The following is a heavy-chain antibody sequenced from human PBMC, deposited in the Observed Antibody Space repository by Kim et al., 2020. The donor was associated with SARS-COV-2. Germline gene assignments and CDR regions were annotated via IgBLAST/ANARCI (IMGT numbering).Heavy chain of an antibody. CDR1: GFTLDDYA. CDR2: ISGDGDRT. J-gene: IGHJ6*02. D-gene: IGHD2-2*01. Sequence: GGSLRLSCAASGFTLDDYAIHWVRQAPGKGLEWVSLISGDGDRTYYADSVKGRFTISRDNSKNSLYLQMNSLRTEDTALYYCAKDIFRVVPYFYYYYGIDVWGQGTTVTVSS. V-gene: IGHV3-43*02. CDR3: AKDIFRVVPYFYYYYGIDV.